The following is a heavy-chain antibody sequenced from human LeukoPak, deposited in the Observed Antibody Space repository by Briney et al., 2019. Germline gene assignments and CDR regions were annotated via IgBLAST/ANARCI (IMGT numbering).Heavy chain of an antibody. J-gene: IGHJ4*02. V-gene: IGHV1-18*01. Sequence: ASVRVSCKASAHTLTTYGISWVRQAPGRGLEWLGWINSKETQTNRAQKLQGRVTMTTDTSTSTAFLDLRSLRSDDTAVYFCARGWELHDWGQGTLVTVSS. CDR2: INSKETQT. CDR3: ARGWELHD. D-gene: IGHD1-26*01. CDR1: AHTLTTYG.